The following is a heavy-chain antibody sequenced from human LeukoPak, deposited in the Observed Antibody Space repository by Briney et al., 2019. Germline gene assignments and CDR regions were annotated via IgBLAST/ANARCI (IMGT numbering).Heavy chain of an antibody. V-gene: IGHV3-30*02. Sequence: GGSLRLSCAASGFTFSSYGMHWVRQAPGKGLEWVAFIRYDGSNKYYADSVKGRFTISRDNSKNTLYLQMNSLRAEDTAVYYCAKDLQDLGYSSGWGRAEYFQHWGQGTLVTVSS. CDR1: GFTFSSYG. CDR2: IRYDGSNK. J-gene: IGHJ1*01. D-gene: IGHD6-19*01. CDR3: AKDLQDLGYSSGWGRAEYFQH.